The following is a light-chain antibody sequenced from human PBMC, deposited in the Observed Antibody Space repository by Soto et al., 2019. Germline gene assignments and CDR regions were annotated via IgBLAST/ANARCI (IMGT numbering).Light chain of an antibody. Sequence: QSVLTQPPSVSGSPGQSVTISCPGTSPDFVSYNRVSWYQQPPGTAPKLMIYEVSKRPSGVPDRFSGSKSGNTASLTISGLQAADEADYYCSLYTSENAYVFGTGTKVTVL. CDR2: EVS. CDR3: SLYTSENAYV. V-gene: IGLV2-18*01. J-gene: IGLJ1*01. CDR1: SPDFVSYNR.